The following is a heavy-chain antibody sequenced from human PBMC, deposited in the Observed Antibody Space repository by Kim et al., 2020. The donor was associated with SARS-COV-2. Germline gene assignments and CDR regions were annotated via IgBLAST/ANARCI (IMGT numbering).Heavy chain of an antibody. CDR2: IKSKTDGGTT. CDR1: GFTFSNAW. Sequence: GGSLRLSCAASGFTFSNAWMSWVRQAPGKGLEWVGRIKSKTDGGTTDYAAPVKGRFTISRDDSKNTLYLQMNSLKTEDTAVYYCTTGVRQWLVRVGLYWGQGTLVTVSS. V-gene: IGHV3-15*01. CDR3: TTGVRQWLVRVGLY. J-gene: IGHJ4*02. D-gene: IGHD6-19*01.